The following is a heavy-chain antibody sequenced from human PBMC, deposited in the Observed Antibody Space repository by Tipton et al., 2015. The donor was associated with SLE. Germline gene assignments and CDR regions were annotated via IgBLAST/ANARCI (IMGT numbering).Heavy chain of an antibody. CDR2: IYHSGNT. V-gene: IGHV4-34*01. D-gene: IGHD2-21*02. J-gene: IGHJ3*02. CDR3: ARPFTYCGGDCSPFAFDI. CDR1: GGSFSGYY. Sequence: TLSLTCAVYGGSFSGYYWNWIRQLPGKGLEWIGSIYHSGNTYYNPSLKSRVTISVDTSKNQFSLRLSSVTAADTAVYYCARPFTYCGGDCSPFAFDIWGQGTLVTVSS.